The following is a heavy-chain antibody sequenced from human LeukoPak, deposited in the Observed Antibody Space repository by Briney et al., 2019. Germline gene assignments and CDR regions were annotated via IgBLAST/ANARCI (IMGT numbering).Heavy chain of an antibody. D-gene: IGHD6-19*01. V-gene: IGHV1-46*01. Sequence: ASVKVSCKASGYTFTSYYMHWVRQAPGQGLEWMGIINPSGGRTSYAQKFRGRVTMTRDTSTSTVYMELSSLRSEDTAVYYCARDVPYSSGWSYYYYYGMDVWGQGTTVTVSS. J-gene: IGHJ6*02. CDR3: ARDVPYSSGWSYYYYYGMDV. CDR1: GYTFTSYY. CDR2: INPSGGRT.